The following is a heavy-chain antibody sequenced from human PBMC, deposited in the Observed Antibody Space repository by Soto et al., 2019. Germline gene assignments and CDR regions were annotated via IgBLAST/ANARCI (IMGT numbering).Heavy chain of an antibody. D-gene: IGHD1-26*01. J-gene: IGHJ4*02. CDR3: AHRPIVGAAI. Sequence: QVQLQESGPGLVKPSGTLSLTCAVFGVSISNSNWCTWVRQPPGKGLDWIGEIFHSGSTNYNSSLMGRVTISVDKANNQFSLKLSSVTAADTAVYYCAHRPIVGAAIWGQGTLVTVSS. V-gene: IGHV4-4*02. CDR1: GVSISNSNW. CDR2: IFHSGST.